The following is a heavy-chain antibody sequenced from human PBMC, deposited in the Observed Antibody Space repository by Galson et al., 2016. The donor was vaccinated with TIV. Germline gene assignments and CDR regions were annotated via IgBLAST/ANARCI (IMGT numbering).Heavy chain of an antibody. J-gene: IGHJ4*02. CDR2: IKTKVDGGTA. V-gene: IGHV3-15*01. D-gene: IGHD4-17*01. Sequence: SLRLSCAVSGFIFDNAWMSWVRQAPGKGLEWVGRIKTKVDGGTADYAAPVNGRFTISRDDSKNTLYLQMNSLKTEDTATYYFATHYGDYWGYYFDYWGQGTLVTASS. CDR1: GFIFDNAW. CDR3: ATHYGDYWGYYFDY.